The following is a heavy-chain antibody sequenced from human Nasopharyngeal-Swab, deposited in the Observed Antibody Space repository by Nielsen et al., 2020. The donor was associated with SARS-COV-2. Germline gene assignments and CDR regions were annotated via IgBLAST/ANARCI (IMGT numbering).Heavy chain of an antibody. Sequence: SETLSLTCTVSGGSVSSGSYYWSWIRQPPGKGLEWIGYIYYSGSTNYNPSLKSRVTISVDKSKNQFSLKLSSVTAADTAVYYCARESRGVAAAIGNYYYGMDVWGQGTTVTVSS. CDR2: IYYSGST. CDR3: ARESRGVAAAIGNYYYGMDV. V-gene: IGHV4-61*01. CDR1: GGSVSSGSYY. J-gene: IGHJ6*02. D-gene: IGHD6-13*01.